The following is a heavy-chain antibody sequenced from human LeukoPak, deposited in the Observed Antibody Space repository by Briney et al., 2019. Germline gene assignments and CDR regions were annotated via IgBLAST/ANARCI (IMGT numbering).Heavy chain of an antibody. Sequence: ASVEVSCKASGFSFTSYYIHWVRQAPGQGLEWMGIINPNGGSANYAQKFQGRVTMTRDTSTSTVYMELSSLRSEDTAVYYCARGVIYNWFDPWGQGTLVTVSS. V-gene: IGHV1-46*01. CDR3: ARGVIYNWFDP. J-gene: IGHJ5*02. CDR2: INPNGGSA. CDR1: GFSFTSYY. D-gene: IGHD2-21*01.